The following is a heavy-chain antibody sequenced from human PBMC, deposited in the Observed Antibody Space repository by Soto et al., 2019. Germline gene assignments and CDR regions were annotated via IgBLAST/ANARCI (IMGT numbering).Heavy chain of an antibody. D-gene: IGHD6-13*01. V-gene: IGHV3-33*01. Sequence: GGSLRLSCAASGFTFSSYGMHWVRQAPGKGLEWVAVIWYDGSKKYYEDSVKGRVTISRDNSKNTLYLQMNSLRAEDTAVYYCARVAVSSGWYCYDYWGQGTLVTVSS. CDR3: ARVAVSSGWYCYDY. CDR1: GFTFSSYG. CDR2: IWYDGSKK. J-gene: IGHJ4*02.